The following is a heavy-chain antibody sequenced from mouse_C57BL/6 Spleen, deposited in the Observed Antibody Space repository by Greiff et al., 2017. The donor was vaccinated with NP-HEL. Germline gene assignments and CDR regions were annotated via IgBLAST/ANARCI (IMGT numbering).Heavy chain of an antibody. Sequence: EVKLVESGEGLVKPGGSLKLSCAASGFTFSSYAMSWVRQTPEKRLEWVAYISSGGDYIYYADTVKGRFTISRDNARNTLYLQMSSLKSEDTAMYYCTRDSYGSSHYYAMDYWGQGTSVTVSS. V-gene: IGHV5-9-1*02. J-gene: IGHJ4*01. CDR1: GFTFSSYA. CDR3: TRDSYGSSHYYAMDY. D-gene: IGHD1-1*01. CDR2: ISSGGDYI.